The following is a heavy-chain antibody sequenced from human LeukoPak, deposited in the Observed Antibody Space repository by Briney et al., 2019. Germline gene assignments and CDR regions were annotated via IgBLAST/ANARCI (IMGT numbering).Heavy chain of an antibody. CDR3: AMGAKYSSGWYQSDAFDI. CDR2: IYTSGST. Sequence: SETLSLTRTVSGGSISSYYWSWIRQPAGKGLEWIGRIYTSGSTNYNASLKSRVSMSVDTSKNQFSLKLSSVTAADTAVYYCAMGAKYSSGWYQSDAFDIWGQGTMVTVSS. CDR1: GGSISSYY. J-gene: IGHJ3*02. V-gene: IGHV4-4*07. D-gene: IGHD6-19*01.